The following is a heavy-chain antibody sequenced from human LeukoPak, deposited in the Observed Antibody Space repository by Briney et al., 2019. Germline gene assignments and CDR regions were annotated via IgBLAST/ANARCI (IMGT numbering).Heavy chain of an antibody. J-gene: IGHJ5*02. CDR3: ARHMSTGTTFQSWFAP. Sequence: GESLKISCKGSGYGFTSYWIGWVRQMPGKGLEWMGIIYPADTATRYSPAFQGQHTISADKSISTAYLQWSSLKASDTAMYYCARHMSTGTTFQSWFAPWGQGTLVTVSS. CDR1: GYGFTSYW. CDR2: IYPADTAT. D-gene: IGHD1-7*01. V-gene: IGHV5-51*01.